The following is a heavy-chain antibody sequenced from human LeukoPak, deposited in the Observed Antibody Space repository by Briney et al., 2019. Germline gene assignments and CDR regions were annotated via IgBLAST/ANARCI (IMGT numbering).Heavy chain of an antibody. J-gene: IGHJ5*02. V-gene: IGHV5-51*01. CDR2: IYPGDSDT. CDR1: GYSFTSYW. D-gene: IGHD2-15*01. Sequence: GESLKISCKGSGYSFTSYWIGWVRQMPGKGLEWMGIIYPGDSDTRYSPSFQGQVTISADKSISTAYLQWSSLKASDTAMYYCARLRYCSGGSCSGGWFDPWGQGTLVTVSS. CDR3: ARLRYCSGGSCSGGWFDP.